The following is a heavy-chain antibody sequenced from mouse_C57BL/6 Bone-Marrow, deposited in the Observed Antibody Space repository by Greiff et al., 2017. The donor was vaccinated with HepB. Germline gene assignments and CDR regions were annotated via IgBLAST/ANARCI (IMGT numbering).Heavy chain of an antibody. V-gene: IGHV5-9-1*02. Sequence: EVKVVESGEGLVKPGGSLKLSCAASGFTFSSYAMSWVRQTPEKRLEWVAYISSGGDYIYYADTVKGRFTISRDNARNTLYLQMSSLKSEDTAMYYCTRDQTTVVAPPYWYFDVWGTGTTVTVSS. CDR3: TRDQTTVVAPPYWYFDV. CDR2: ISSGGDYI. CDR1: GFTFSSYA. J-gene: IGHJ1*03. D-gene: IGHD1-1*01.